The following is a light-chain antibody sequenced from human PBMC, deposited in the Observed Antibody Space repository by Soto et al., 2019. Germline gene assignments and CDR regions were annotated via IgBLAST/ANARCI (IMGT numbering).Light chain of an antibody. J-gene: IGLJ3*02. CDR3: QSYDSSLSGWV. CDR1: NSNIGAGYD. Sequence: QSVLTKPPSVSGAPGQRVTISCTGYNSNIGAGYDVHWYQQLPGTAPKLLIYGNSNRPSGVPDRFSASKSGTSASLAITGLQAEDEADYYGQSYDSSLSGWVFGGGTKLTVL. CDR2: GNS. V-gene: IGLV1-40*01.